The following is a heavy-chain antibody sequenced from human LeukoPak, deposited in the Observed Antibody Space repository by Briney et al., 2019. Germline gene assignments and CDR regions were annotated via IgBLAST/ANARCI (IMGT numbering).Heavy chain of an antibody. J-gene: IGHJ4*02. V-gene: IGHV4-59*01. D-gene: IGHD3-10*01. CDR2: IYYSGST. Sequence: SETLSLTCTVSGGSISSYYWSWIRQPPGKGLEWIGYIYYSGSTNYNPSLKSRVTISVDTSKNQFSLKLSSVTAADTAVYYCARGSYGSGSYYNGFDYWGQGTLVTVSS. CDR1: GGSISSYY. CDR3: ARGSYGSGSYYNGFDY.